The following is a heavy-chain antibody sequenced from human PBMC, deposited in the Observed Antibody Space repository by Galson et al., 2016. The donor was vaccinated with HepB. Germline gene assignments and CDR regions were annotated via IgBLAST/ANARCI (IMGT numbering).Heavy chain of an antibody. Sequence: SLRLSCAASGFTFDDYAMHWVRQAPGKGLEWVSGISWNSGSIRYADSVKGRFTISRDNAKNSLYLQMNSLRAEDTALYYCAKLSGGEGNHPPFDYWGQGTLVTVSS. CDR3: AKLSGGEGNHPPFDY. CDR1: GFTFDDYA. CDR2: ISWNSGSI. V-gene: IGHV3-9*01. J-gene: IGHJ4*02. D-gene: IGHD1-14*01.